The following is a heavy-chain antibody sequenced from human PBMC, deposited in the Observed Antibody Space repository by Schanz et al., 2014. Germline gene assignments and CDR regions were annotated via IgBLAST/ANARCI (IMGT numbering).Heavy chain of an antibody. D-gene: IGHD3-10*01. CDR2: INPSGGST. Sequence: QVQLVQSGAEVKKPGSSVKVSCKASGGTFSSYTISWVRQAPGQGLEWMGIINPSGGSTRYGQKFQGRITVTADTSTSTVNLELSSLRSDDTAVYYCGRGFSRSYIDFWGQGTLIAVSS. J-gene: IGHJ4*02. CDR3: GRGFSRSYIDF. CDR1: GGTFSSYT. V-gene: IGHV1-69*02.